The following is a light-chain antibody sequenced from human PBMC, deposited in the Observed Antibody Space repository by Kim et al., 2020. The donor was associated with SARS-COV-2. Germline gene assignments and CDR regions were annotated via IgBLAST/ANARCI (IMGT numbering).Light chain of an antibody. J-gene: IGLJ2*01. Sequence: VALGQTARITCGGNNIGSKNVRWYQQKPGQAPVLVIYRDGNRPSGIPERFSGSNSGNTATLTISRAQAVDEADYYCQVWDSSPVIFGGGTQLTVL. CDR3: QVWDSSPVI. CDR2: RDG. V-gene: IGLV3-9*01. CDR1: NIGSKN.